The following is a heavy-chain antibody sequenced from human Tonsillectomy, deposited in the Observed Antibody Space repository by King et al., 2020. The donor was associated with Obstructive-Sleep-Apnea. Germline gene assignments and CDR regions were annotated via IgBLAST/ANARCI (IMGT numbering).Heavy chain of an antibody. CDR3: ARVAVAVSLGPNDY. J-gene: IGHJ4*02. CDR2: IRPYNGNA. V-gene: IGHV1-18*04. D-gene: IGHD6-19*01. Sequence: LQLVQSGGEVKKPGASVQVSCKTSGYTFANYEINWLRQAPGQGLEWMGRIRPYNGNAVYAQKFQGRVTMTTDRATATAHMDLRSLRSDDTAVYYCARVAVAVSLGPNDYWGQGTLVTVSS. CDR1: GYTFANYE.